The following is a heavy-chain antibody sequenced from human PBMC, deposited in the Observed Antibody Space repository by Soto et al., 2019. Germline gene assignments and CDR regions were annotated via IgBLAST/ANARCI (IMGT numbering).Heavy chain of an antibody. J-gene: IGHJ6*02. CDR3: ARGCIAAAGTRFSPQKKGGEGMDV. CDR2: INHRGST. V-gene: IGHV4-34*01. CDR1: GGSFSGYY. Sequence: QVQLQQWGAGLLKPSETLSLTCAVYGGSFSGYYWSWIRQPPGKGLEWIGEINHRGSTNYNPSLKSRVTISVDTSKIQFSLKLSSVTAADTAVYYCARGCIAAAGTRFSPQKKGGEGMDVWGQGTTVTVSS. D-gene: IGHD6-13*01.